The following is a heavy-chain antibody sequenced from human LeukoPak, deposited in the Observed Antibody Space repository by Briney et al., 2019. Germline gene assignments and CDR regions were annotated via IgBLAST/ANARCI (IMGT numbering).Heavy chain of an antibody. D-gene: IGHD3-22*01. J-gene: IGHJ4*02. CDR3: ARVSYYYDSGGFYFFDS. Sequence: SETLSLTCTVSGGSISSYSWSWIRQSPGKGLEWIGYIYQSGSTHYNPSLRSRITISVDRAKNQFSLKLNSVTAADTAVYFCARVSYYYDSGGFYFFDSWGQGTLVTVSS. CDR1: GGSISSYS. V-gene: IGHV4-30-2*06. CDR2: IYQSGST.